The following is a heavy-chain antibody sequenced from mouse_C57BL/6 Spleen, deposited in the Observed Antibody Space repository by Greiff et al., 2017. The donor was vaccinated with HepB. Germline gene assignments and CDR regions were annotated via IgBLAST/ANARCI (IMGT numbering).Heavy chain of an antibody. CDR2: IDPETGGT. D-gene: IGHD1-1*01. Sequence: VKLQESGAELVRPGASVTLSCKASGYTFTDYEMHWVKQTPVHGLEWIGAIDPETGGTAYNQKFKGKAILTADKSSSTADMERRSLTSEDSAVYYCTRSHYGSSYVGDYWGQGTTLTVSS. CDR1: GYTFTDYE. CDR3: TRSHYGSSYVGDY. J-gene: IGHJ2*01. V-gene: IGHV1-15*01.